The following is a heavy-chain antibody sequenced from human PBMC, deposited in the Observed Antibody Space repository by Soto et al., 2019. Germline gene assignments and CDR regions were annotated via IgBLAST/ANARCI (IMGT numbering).Heavy chain of an antibody. CDR3: AKDLRPDGVWDFDS. CDR1: GFTFSSYS. Sequence: EVQLLESGGGLVQPGGSLRLSCAASGFTFSSYSMAWVRQAPGRGPEWVSGIIQDGTTYYAVSVKGRFTISRDNSMKSVYLQMITLRGEDTAVYYCAKDLRPDGVWDFDSWGQGTLVTVSS. D-gene: IGHD4-17*01. CDR2: IIQDGTT. V-gene: IGHV3-23*01. J-gene: IGHJ4*02.